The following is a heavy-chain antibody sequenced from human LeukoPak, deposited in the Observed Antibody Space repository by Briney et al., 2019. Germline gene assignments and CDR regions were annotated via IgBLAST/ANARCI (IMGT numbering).Heavy chain of an antibody. CDR1: GGSISSGGYY. Sequence: SETLSLTCTVSGGSISSGGYYWSWIRQHPGKGLEWIGYIYYSGSTYYNPSLKSRVTMSVDTSKNQFSLKLSSVTAADTAVYYCARYYYYDSSGAFDIWGQGTMVTVSS. V-gene: IGHV4-31*03. J-gene: IGHJ3*02. D-gene: IGHD3-22*01. CDR2: IYYSGST. CDR3: ARYYYYDSSGAFDI.